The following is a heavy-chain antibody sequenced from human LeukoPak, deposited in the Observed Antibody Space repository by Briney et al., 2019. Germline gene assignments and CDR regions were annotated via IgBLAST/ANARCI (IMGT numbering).Heavy chain of an antibody. D-gene: IGHD2-2*01. CDR3: ARYCSSTSCLQHGLVGY. CDR2: ISAYNGNT. CDR1: GYTFTSYG. Sequence: GASVKVSCKASGYTFTSYGISWVRQAPGQGLEWMGWISAYNGNTNYAQKLQGRVTMTTDTSTSTAYMELRSLRSDDTAVYYCARYCSSTSCLQHGLVGYWGQGTLVTVSS. J-gene: IGHJ4*02. V-gene: IGHV1-18*01.